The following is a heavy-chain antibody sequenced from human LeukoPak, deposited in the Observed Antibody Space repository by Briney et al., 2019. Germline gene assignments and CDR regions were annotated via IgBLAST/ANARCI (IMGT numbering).Heavy chain of an antibody. J-gene: IGHJ4*02. V-gene: IGHV1-2*02. CDR3: ARANFLYCSSSTCPFDY. CDR2: INPNDGDT. Sequence: ASVKVSCKASGYTFTDYYMHWVRQAPGEGFEGMGWINPNDGDTNYAQKFQGRVTMTRDTSISTAHMEVSRLRSDDTAVYYCARANFLYCSSSTCPFDYWGQGTLVTVSS. CDR1: GYTFTDYY. D-gene: IGHD2-2*01.